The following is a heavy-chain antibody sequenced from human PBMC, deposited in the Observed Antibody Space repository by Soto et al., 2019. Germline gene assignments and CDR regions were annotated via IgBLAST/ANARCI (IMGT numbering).Heavy chain of an antibody. CDR1: GGSISSYY. CDR3: ARSVAKQLDFDY. V-gene: IGHV4-59*01. CDR2: IYYSGST. J-gene: IGHJ4*02. D-gene: IGHD6-6*01. Sequence: SETLSLTCTVSGGSISSYYWSWIRQPPGKGLEWIGYIYYSGSTNYNPSLKSRVTISVDTSKNQFSLKLSSVTAVDTAVYYCARSVAKQLDFDYWGQGTLVTVSS.